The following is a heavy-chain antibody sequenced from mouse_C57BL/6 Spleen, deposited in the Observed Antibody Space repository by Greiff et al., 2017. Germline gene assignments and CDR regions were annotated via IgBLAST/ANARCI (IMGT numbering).Heavy chain of an antibody. D-gene: IGHD2-4*01. V-gene: IGHV14-2*01. CDR1: GFNIKDYY. CDR3: ASPYDYDGAWFAY. J-gene: IGHJ3*01. CDR2: IDPEDGET. Sequence: EVQLQQSGAELVKPGASVKLSCTASGFNIKDYYMHWVKQRTEQGLEWIGRIDPEDGETKYAPKFQGQATITADPSSNTASLQLSSLTSEDTAVYCCASPYDYDGAWFAYRGQGTLVNVSA.